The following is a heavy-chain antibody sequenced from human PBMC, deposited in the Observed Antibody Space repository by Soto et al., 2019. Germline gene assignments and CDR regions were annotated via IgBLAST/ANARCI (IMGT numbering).Heavy chain of an antibody. CDR3: SRDVVVAAKASNY. CDR1: GFTFSNYW. D-gene: IGHD2-15*01. Sequence: PRLSCAASGFTFSNYWMTWVRQAPGKGLEWVANIKEDGSEKHYVDSVKGRFTISRDNAKNSLYLQMNSLRVEDTAVYFCSRDVVVAAKASNYWGQGALVTVSS. CDR2: IKEDGSEK. V-gene: IGHV3-7*01. J-gene: IGHJ4*02.